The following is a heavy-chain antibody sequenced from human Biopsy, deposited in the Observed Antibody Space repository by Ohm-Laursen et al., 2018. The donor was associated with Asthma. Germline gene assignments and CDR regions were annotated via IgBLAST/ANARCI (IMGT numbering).Heavy chain of an antibody. Sequence: SLRLSCLASGFTFSSYSMNWVRQAPGKGLEWVSYISSSSSTIYYADSVKGRFTIPRDNAKNSLYLQMNSLRDEDTAVYYCARFKRGYSYGYAGVFDYWGQGTLVTVSS. CDR1: GFTFSSYS. J-gene: IGHJ4*02. D-gene: IGHD5-18*01. CDR2: ISSSSSTI. CDR3: ARFKRGYSYGYAGVFDY. V-gene: IGHV3-48*02.